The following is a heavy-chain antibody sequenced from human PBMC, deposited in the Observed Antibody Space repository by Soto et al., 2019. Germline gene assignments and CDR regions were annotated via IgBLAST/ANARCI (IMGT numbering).Heavy chain of an antibody. J-gene: IGHJ4*02. CDR1: GFTFSSYW. Sequence: EVLLVESGGGLVQPGGSLRLSCAASGFTFSSYWMHWVRQPPGKGLVWVSRISTDGSSTSYADSVKGRFTISRDNAENTLYLQMNSLTAEDTAVYYCARGETRHSSLSVYWGQGTLVTVAS. V-gene: IGHV3-74*01. CDR3: ARGETRHSSLSVY. CDR2: ISTDGSST. D-gene: IGHD6-6*01.